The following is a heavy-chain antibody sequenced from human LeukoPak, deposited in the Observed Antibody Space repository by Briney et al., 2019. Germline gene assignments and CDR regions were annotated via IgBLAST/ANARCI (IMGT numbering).Heavy chain of an antibody. Sequence: GGSLRLSCAASGFTFSSYAMSWVRQAPGKGLEWVSAIIGSGGSTYYADSVKGRFTISRDNSKKTLYLQMNSLRAEDTAVYYCAKKIGVGNWGAFFDYWGQGTLVTVSS. CDR1: GFTFSSYA. CDR3: AKKIGVGNWGAFFDY. CDR2: IIGSGGST. J-gene: IGHJ4*02. D-gene: IGHD7-27*01. V-gene: IGHV3-23*01.